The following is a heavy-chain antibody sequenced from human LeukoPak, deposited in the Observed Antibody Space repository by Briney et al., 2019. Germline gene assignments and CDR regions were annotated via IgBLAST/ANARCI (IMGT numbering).Heavy chain of an antibody. CDR3: AKANGAVAGSNWFDP. D-gene: IGHD6-19*01. J-gene: IGHJ5*02. CDR2: ISWDGGST. V-gene: IGHV3-43D*03. Sequence: GGSLRLSCAASGFTFDDYAMHWVRQAPGKGLEGVSLISWDGGSTYYADSVKGRFTISRDNSKNSLYLQMNSLRAEDTALYYCAKANGAVAGSNWFDPWGQGTLVTVSS. CDR1: GFTFDDYA.